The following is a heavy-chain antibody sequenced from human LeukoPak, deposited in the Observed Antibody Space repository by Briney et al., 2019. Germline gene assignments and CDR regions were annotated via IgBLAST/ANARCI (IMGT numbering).Heavy chain of an antibody. V-gene: IGHV1-69*13. J-gene: IGHJ4*02. CDR3: ARELVGYDSSGYYHYFDY. CDR2: IIPIFGTA. CDR1: GGTFSSYA. D-gene: IGHD3-22*01. Sequence: ASVKVSCKASGGTFSSYAISWVRQAPGQGLEWMGGIIPIFGTANYAQKFQGRVTITADESTSTAYMELSSLRSEDTAVYYCARELVGYDSSGYYHYFDYWGQGTLVTVSS.